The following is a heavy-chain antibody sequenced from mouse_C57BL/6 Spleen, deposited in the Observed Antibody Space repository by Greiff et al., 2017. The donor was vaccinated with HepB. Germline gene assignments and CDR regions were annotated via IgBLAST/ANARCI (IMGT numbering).Heavy chain of an antibody. D-gene: IGHD1-1*01. V-gene: IGHV5-9*01. CDR2: ISGGGGNT. J-gene: IGHJ3*01. CDR3: ARHVEGYYGSSPWFAY. Sequence: EVQLVESGGGLVKPGGSLKLSCAASGFTFSSYTMSWVRQTPEKRLEWVATISGGGGNTYYPDSVKGRFTISRDNAKNTLYLQMSSLRSEDTALYYCARHVEGYYGSSPWFAYWGQGTLVTVSA. CDR1: GFTFSSYT.